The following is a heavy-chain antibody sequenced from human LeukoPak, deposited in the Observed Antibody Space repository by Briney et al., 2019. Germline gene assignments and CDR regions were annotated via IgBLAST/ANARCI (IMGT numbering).Heavy chain of an antibody. J-gene: IGHJ4*02. Sequence: GGSLRLSCAASGFTFSAYYMAWIRQAPGKGLEWVSAISGSGGSTYYADSVKGRFTISRDNSKNSLYLQMNSLRAEDTAVYYCAKGPITMIVVDEYYFDYWGQGTLVTVSS. D-gene: IGHD3-22*01. CDR1: GFTFSAYY. V-gene: IGHV3-23*01. CDR3: AKGPITMIVVDEYYFDY. CDR2: ISGSGGST.